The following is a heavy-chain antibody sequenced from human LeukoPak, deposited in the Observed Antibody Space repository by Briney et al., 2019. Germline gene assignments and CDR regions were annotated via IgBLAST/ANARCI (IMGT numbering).Heavy chain of an antibody. CDR1: GGSISSYY. CDR3: ARDGRQVPFDP. CDR2: IYSSGNT. V-gene: IGHV4-4*07. D-gene: IGHD2-2*01. J-gene: IGHJ5*02. Sequence: SETLSLTCTVSGGSISSYYWSWVRQPAGKGLEWIGRIYSSGNTNYNPSLKSRVTLSVDTSKNQFSLKLSSVTAADTAVYYCARDGRQVPFDPWGQGTLVTVSS.